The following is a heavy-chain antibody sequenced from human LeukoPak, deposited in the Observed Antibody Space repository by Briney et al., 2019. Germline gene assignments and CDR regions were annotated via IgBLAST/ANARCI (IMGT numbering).Heavy chain of an antibody. CDR3: AKDLYYYDSSGPPQTHY. D-gene: IGHD3-22*01. V-gene: IGHV3-30*18. CDR2: ISYDGSNK. CDR1: GFTFSSYG. J-gene: IGHJ4*02. Sequence: GGSLRLSCAPSGFTFSSYGMHWVREAPGKGLEWVAVISYDGSNKYYADSVKGRFTISRDNSKNTLYLQMNSLRAEDTAVYYCAKDLYYYDSSGPPQTHYWGQGTLVTVSS.